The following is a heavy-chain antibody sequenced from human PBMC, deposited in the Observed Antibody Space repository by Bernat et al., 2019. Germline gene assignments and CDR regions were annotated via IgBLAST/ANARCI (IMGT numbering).Heavy chain of an antibody. V-gene: IGHV1-69*17. CDR1: GGTFSSYA. J-gene: IGHJ4*02. CDR2: IIPIFGIA. D-gene: IGHD2-2*01. Sequence: QVQLVQSGAEVKKPGSSVKVSCKASGGTFSSYAISWVRQAPGQGLEWMGGIIPIFGIANYAQKFQGRVTSTADKSTSTAYMELSSLRSEDTAVYYCAITLYCSSTSCYYSLWGQGTLVTVSS. CDR3: AITLYCSSTSCYYSL.